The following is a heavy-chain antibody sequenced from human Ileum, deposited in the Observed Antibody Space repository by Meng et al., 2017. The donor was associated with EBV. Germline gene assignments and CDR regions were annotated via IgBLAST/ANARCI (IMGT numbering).Heavy chain of an antibody. CDR2: IIPIFGTA. V-gene: IGHV1-69*01. CDR1: GGTFSSYA. D-gene: IGHD5-12*01. J-gene: IGHJ4*02. Sequence: QVRRVQSGAEGKKPGFLVKVSCKAYGGTFSSYAISWVRQAPGQGLEWMGGIIPIFGTANYAQKFQGRVTITADESTSTAYMELSSLRSEDTAVYYCARGLIVATISAYFDYWGQGTLVTVSS. CDR3: ARGLIVATISAYFDY.